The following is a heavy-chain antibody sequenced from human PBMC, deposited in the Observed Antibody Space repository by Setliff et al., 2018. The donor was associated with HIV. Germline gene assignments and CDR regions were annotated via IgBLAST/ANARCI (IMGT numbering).Heavy chain of an antibody. Sequence: GGSLRLSCAASGFTFSYYGMYWVRQAPGKGLEWVALIYNDGSKKYYADSVKGRFTISRDNSKNTLYLQMNSLSAEDTALYYCARPYTVWVYGMDLWGQGTTVTVSS. J-gene: IGHJ6*02. V-gene: IGHV3-33*01. CDR1: GFTFSYYG. D-gene: IGHD2-8*01. CDR3: ARPYTVWVYGMDL. CDR2: IYNDGSKK.